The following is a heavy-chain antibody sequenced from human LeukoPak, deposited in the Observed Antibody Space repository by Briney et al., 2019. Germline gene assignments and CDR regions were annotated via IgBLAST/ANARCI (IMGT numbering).Heavy chain of an antibody. J-gene: IGHJ3*02. CDR1: GFTFDDYA. CDR2: ISWNSGSI. Sequence: GRSLRLSCAASGFTFDDYAMHWVRQAPGKGLEWVSGISWNSGSIGYADSVKGRFAISRDNAKNSLYLQMNSLRAEDTAVYYCARVDPRDVDAFDIWGQGTMVTVSS. D-gene: IGHD3-10*01. CDR3: ARVDPRDVDAFDI. V-gene: IGHV3-9*01.